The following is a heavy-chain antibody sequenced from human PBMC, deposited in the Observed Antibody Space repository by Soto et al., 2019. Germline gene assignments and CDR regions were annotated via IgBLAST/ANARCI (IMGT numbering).Heavy chain of an antibody. CDR1: GYSFTNYW. CDR3: TTIRVARRGANYYYHGMDV. J-gene: IGHJ6*02. V-gene: IGHV5-51*01. Sequence: GESLKISCKGSGYSFTNYWIGWVRQMPGKGLEWMGIIYPGDSDTRYSPSFQGQVTISADKSISTAYLQWSSLKASDTAMYYCTTIRVARRGANYYYHGMDVWGQGTTVTVSS. D-gene: IGHD1-1*01. CDR2: IYPGDSDT.